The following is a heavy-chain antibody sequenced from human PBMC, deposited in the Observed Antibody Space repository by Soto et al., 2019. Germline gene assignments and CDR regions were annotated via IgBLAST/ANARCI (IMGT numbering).Heavy chain of an antibody. V-gene: IGHV4-4*02. CDR3: ARDQGSHPGD. CDR1: GLSISSGDW. Sequence: QVQLQESGPGLVRPSGTVSLTCAVSGLSISSGDWWSWVRQPPGKGLEWFGEIHHSGSANYNPSLKSRVTLSVVPSKDLFSLTLISVTAADTAFYYCARDQGSHPGDWGQGTLVSVSS. CDR2: IHHSGSA. J-gene: IGHJ4*02. D-gene: IGHD6-13*01.